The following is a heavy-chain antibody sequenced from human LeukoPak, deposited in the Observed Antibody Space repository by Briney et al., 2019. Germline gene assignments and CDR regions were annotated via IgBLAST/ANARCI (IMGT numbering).Heavy chain of an antibody. D-gene: IGHD2-2*01. Sequence: GASVKVSCKASGYTFTGYYMHWVRQAPGQGLEWMGWINPNSGGTNYAQKFQGRVTMTRDTSISTAYMELSRLRSDDTAVYYCARDGTYCSSTSCSDRWYPYYYYMDVWGKGTTVTVSS. V-gene: IGHV1-2*02. CDR2: INPNSGGT. CDR1: GYTFTGYY. CDR3: ARDGTYCSSTSCSDRWYPYYYYMDV. J-gene: IGHJ6*03.